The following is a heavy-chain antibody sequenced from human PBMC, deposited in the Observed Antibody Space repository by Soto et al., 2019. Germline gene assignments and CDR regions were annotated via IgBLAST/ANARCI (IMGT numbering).Heavy chain of an antibody. J-gene: IGHJ5*02. CDR2: IIPMFGTA. D-gene: IGHD6-19*01. CDR1: KGTFNRDA. Sequence: QEQLVQSGAEVKKPGSSVRVSCKASKGTFNRDAITWVRQVPGQGLEWMGGIIPMFGTADYAQKFQGRVTITADESAGTAYMELSSLRSEATAVYYCASRAPVSVTSLWFAPWGQGTLVTVSS. CDR3: ASRAPVSVTSLWFAP. V-gene: IGHV1-69*01.